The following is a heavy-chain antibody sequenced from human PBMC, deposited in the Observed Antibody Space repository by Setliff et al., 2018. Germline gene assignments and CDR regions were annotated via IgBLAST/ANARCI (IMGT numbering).Heavy chain of an antibody. CDR1: GGSFSDCY. J-gene: IGHJ4*02. Sequence: PSETLSLTCTVYGGSFSDCYWGWIRQSPGKRPEWIAEINQSGNTNYNPSLNSRVSVSVDTPTNQFSLKVFSVTAADTAVYYCRFWSSYYKNYYWAQGTLVTVSS. CDR2: INQSGNT. D-gene: IGHD3-3*01. V-gene: IGHV4-34*01. CDR3: RFWSSYYKNYY.